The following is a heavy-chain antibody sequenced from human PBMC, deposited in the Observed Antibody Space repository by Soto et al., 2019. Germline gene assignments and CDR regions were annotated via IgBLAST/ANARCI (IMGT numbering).Heavy chain of an antibody. CDR3: ARDSYFYDTSGYYLYYFVY. Sequence: LTCAVYGGSFSGYYWSWIRQAPGKGLEWVSSISSSSSYIFYADSVKGRFTISRDNAKNSLYLQMNSLRAEDTAVYYCARDSYFYDTSGYYLYYFVYWGQGTLVAVSS. J-gene: IGHJ4*02. D-gene: IGHD3-22*01. CDR1: GGSFSGYY. V-gene: IGHV3-11*06. CDR2: ISSSSSYI.